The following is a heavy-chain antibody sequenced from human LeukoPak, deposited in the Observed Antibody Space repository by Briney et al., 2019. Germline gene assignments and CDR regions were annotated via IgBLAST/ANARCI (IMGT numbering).Heavy chain of an antibody. CDR1: GFTFSSYG. J-gene: IGHJ4*02. D-gene: IGHD5-18*01. Sequence: GGSLRLSCAASGFTFSSYGMHWVRQAPGKGLEWVAVIWYDGTKKYYADSVKGRFTISRDNSKNTLYLQMNSLRAEDTAVYYCARHLRYSYGGYYFDYWGQGTLVTVSS. V-gene: IGHV3-33*01. CDR3: ARHLRYSYGGYYFDY. CDR2: IWYDGTKK.